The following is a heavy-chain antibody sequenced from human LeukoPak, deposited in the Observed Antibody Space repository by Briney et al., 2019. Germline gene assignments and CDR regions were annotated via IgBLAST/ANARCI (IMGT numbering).Heavy chain of an antibody. CDR2: INPNSGGT. V-gene: IGHV1-2*02. D-gene: IGHD5-18*01. CDR1: GYTFTAYY. CDR3: ASRPDRYSPHPFLDY. J-gene: IGHJ4*01. Sequence: GASVKVSCKASGYTFTAYYTHWVRQAPGQGLEWMGWINPNSGGTNYAQKFQGRVTMTRDTSINTVYMELSRLTSDDTAVYSCASRPDRYSPHPFLDYLGQGTLVTVSS.